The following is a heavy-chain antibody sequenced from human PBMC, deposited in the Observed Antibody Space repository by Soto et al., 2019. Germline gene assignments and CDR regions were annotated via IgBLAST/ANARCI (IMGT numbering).Heavy chain of an antibody. D-gene: IGHD2-2*01. J-gene: IGHJ4*02. V-gene: IGHV3-74*01. Sequence: EVQLVESGGGLVQPGWSLRLSCTASGFTFSDYWMHWVRQAPGKGLVWVSRVNSDGTTTDYADSVKGRFTISRDNAKNMLFLQVNSLRAEDTAVYYCARGSTRGHDYWGQGTLVTVSP. CDR2: VNSDGTTT. CDR3: ARGSTRGHDY. CDR1: GFTFSDYW.